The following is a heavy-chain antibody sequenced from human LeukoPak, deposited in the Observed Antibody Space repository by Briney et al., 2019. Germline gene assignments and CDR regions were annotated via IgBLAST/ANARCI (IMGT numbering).Heavy chain of an antibody. CDR1: GFTFSSYE. J-gene: IGHJ4*02. CDR2: ISSSGSTI. CDR3: TRHRTASDF. V-gene: IGHV3-48*03. D-gene: IGHD6-25*01. Sequence: GGSLRLSCAASGFTFSSYEMNWVRQAPGKGLEWVSYISSSGSTIYYADSVKGRFTISRDNAKNSLYLQMNSLRAEDTAVYYCTRHRTASDFWGQGTLVTVSS.